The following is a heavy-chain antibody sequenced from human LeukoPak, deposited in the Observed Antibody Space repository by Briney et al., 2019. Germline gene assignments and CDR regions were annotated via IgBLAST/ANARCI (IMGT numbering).Heavy chain of an antibody. J-gene: IGHJ4*02. CDR2: ISAYNGNT. V-gene: IGHV1-18*01. D-gene: IGHD6-13*01. Sequence: ASVKVPCKASGYTFTSYGISWVRQAPGQGLEWMGWISAYNGNTNYAQKLQGRVTMTTDTSTSTAYMELRSLRSDDTAVYYCTRGLPAYSSRPLDYWGQGTLVTVSS. CDR3: TRGLPAYSSRPLDY. CDR1: GYTFTSYG.